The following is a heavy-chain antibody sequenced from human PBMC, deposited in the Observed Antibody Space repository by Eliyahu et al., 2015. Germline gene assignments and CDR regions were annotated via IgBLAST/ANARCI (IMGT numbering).Heavy chain of an antibody. Sequence: EVQLVESGGGLVQPGGSLRLSCVASGFTFSIYSMNWVRQAPGKGPEWISHIRRTNDDNEYADSVRGRFTVSRDNAKNSLYLEMNNLRDEDTAVYYCVRDVETGTTAGLGYWGQGTLVTVSS. V-gene: IGHV3-48*02. J-gene: IGHJ4*02. CDR1: GFTFSIYS. D-gene: IGHD2-21*02. CDR2: IRRTNDDN. CDR3: VRDVETGTTAGLGY.